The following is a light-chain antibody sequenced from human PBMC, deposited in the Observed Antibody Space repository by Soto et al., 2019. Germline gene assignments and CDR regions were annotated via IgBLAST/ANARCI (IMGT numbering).Light chain of an antibody. CDR3: QQDYNVPR. J-gene: IGKJ1*01. CDR1: QSVSSSY. CDR2: GAS. V-gene: IGKV3D-7*01. Sequence: EIVMTQSPATLSLSPGERATLSCRASQSVSSSYLSWYQQKPGQAPRLLIYGASTRATGIPARFSGSGSGTDFTLTISSLQPEDFAVYYCQQDYNVPRFGQGTKVEIK.